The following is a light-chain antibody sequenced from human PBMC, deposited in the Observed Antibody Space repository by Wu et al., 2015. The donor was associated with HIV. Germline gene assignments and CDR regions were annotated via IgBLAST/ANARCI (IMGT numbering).Light chain of an antibody. V-gene: IGKV1-27*01. CDR1: RYISNY. CDR2: AS. Sequence: VGDRISXTCGRVRYISNYLACSAEPGKFLXPDLSASTLQSGVPSRFSGSGSGTDFTLTISSLQPEDVATYYCQRYYHTAPWTFGQGTQVEIK. J-gene: IGKJ1*01. CDR3: QRYYHTAPWT.